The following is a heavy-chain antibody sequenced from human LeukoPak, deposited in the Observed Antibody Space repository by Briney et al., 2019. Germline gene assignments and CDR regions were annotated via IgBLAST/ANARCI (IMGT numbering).Heavy chain of an antibody. CDR1: GGSISSGYYY. D-gene: IGHD3/OR15-3a*01. CDR3: ARRTNGFDI. CDR2: IYTSGGT. J-gene: IGHJ3*02. Sequence: TLSLTCTVSGGSISSGYYYWNWIRQPAGKGLEWIGRIYTSGGTNYNPSLKSRVTISLDTSKDQCSLKLTSVTVADTAVYYCARRTNGFDIWGQGTMVTVSS. V-gene: IGHV4-61*02.